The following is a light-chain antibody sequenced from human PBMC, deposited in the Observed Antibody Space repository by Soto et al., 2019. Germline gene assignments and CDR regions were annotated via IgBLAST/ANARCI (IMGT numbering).Light chain of an antibody. CDR3: QQSYSTPYT. CDR2: AAS. J-gene: IGKJ2*01. V-gene: IGKV1-39*01. CDR1: QSISSY. Sequence: DIQMTKSPSSLSASVGDRVTITCRASQSISSYLNWYQQKPGKAPKILIYAASSLQSGVPSRFSGSGSGTDFTLTISSLQPEDVATYYCQQSYSTPYTFGQGTKLEIK.